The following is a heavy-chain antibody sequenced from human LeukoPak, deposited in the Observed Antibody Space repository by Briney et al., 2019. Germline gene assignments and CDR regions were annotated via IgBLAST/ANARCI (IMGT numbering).Heavy chain of an antibody. D-gene: IGHD5-12*01. CDR2: ISSSGSTI. CDR3: ARASGYSGYRVFAFDI. J-gene: IGHJ3*02. CDR1: EFTFSSYE. Sequence: PGGSLRLSCAASEFTFSSYEMNWVRQAPGKGLEWVSYISSSGSTIYYADSVKGRFTISRDNAKNSLYLQMNSLRAEDTAVYYCARASGYSGYRVFAFDIWGQGTMVTVSS. V-gene: IGHV3-48*03.